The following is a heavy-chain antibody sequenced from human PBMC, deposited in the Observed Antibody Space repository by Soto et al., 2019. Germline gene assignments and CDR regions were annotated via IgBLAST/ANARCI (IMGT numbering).Heavy chain of an antibody. J-gene: IGHJ6*02. Sequence: PSETLSLTCTVSGGSISSYYWSWIRQPPGKGLEWIGYIYYSGSTNYNPSLKSRVTISVDTSKNQFSLKLSSVTAADTAVYYCARGPGFFYGSGSSGSYTYDYGMDVWGQGTTVTVSS. CDR2: IYYSGST. CDR1: GGSISSYY. D-gene: IGHD3-10*01. CDR3: ARGPGFFYGSGSSGSYTYDYGMDV. V-gene: IGHV4-59*01.